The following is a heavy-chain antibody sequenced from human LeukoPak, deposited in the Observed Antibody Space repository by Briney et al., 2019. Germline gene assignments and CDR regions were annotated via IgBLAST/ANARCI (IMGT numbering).Heavy chain of an antibody. V-gene: IGHV3-30*02. D-gene: IGHD4-17*01. Sequence: GGSLRLSCAASAFTFNNYGMHWVRQAPGKGPEWVAFIRSDGSNKYYADSVKGRFTISRDNSKNTLYLQMNSLRAEDTAVYYCAKDPYGDYSNRYYYYYYMDVWGKGTTVTISS. CDR1: AFTFNNYG. J-gene: IGHJ6*03. CDR3: AKDPYGDYSNRYYYYYYMDV. CDR2: IRSDGSNK.